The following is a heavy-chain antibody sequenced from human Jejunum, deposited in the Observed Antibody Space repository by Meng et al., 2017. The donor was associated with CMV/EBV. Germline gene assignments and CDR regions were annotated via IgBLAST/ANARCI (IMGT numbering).Heavy chain of an antibody. CDR1: GNDINDNK. CDR3: ARSPGGGTPFDH. CDR2: INQSFGTK. V-gene: IGHV1-2*02. J-gene: IGHJ5*02. Sequence: CKTTGNDINDNKNQWIRQAPGKGVEWLDLINQSFGTKKYAQKLQGRLTVASETSMNTVYMDLSGLTPDDTALYYCARSPGGGTPFDHWGQGTLVTVSS. D-gene: IGHD2-15*01.